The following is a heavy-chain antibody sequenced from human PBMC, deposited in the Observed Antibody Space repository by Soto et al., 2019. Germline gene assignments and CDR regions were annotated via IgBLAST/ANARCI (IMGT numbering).Heavy chain of an antibody. CDR1: GFTFSNNA. J-gene: IGHJ6*02. Sequence: QVQLVESGGGVVQPGRSLRLSCAASGFTFSNNAMDWVRQAPGKALEWVAVISYDGSNKYIAESVKGRFTISRDNSKNTLVLQMNSLRAEDRAVYYCARGTTTSAFSAMDVWGQGTTVTVSS. CDR3: ARGTTTSAFSAMDV. V-gene: IGHV3-30-3*01. CDR2: ISYDGSNK. D-gene: IGHD1-1*01.